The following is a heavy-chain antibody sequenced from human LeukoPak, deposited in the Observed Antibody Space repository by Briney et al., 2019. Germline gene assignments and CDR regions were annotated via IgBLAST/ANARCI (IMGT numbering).Heavy chain of an antibody. V-gene: IGHV4-4*07. CDR1: GGSIRRYY. Sequence: PSETLSLTCTVSGGSIRRYYWSWIRQPAGKGLEWIGRIYTSGSTNYNPSLKSRVTMSVDTSKNQFSLKLSSVTAADTAVYYCARSRGLIEVVNKWFDPWGQGTPVTVSS. CDR2: IYTSGST. J-gene: IGHJ5*02. CDR3: ARSRGLIEVVNKWFDP. D-gene: IGHD2-21*01.